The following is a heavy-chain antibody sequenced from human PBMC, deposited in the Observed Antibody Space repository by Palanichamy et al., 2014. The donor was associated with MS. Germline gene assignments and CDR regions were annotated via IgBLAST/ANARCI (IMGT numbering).Heavy chain of an antibody. CDR1: GFTLSNSS. CDR2: IWADASYK. D-gene: IGHD3-10*01. J-gene: IGHJ4*02. Sequence: QVQLVESGGGVVQPGRSLRLSCAASGFTLSNSSMHWVRQAPGKGLEWVAVIWADASYKYYADSVKGRFTISRDNSENTLYLQMNSLRVEDTAVYYCARDLGGSPFDYWGQGTLVTVSS. CDR3: ARDLGGSPFDY. V-gene: IGHV3-33*01.